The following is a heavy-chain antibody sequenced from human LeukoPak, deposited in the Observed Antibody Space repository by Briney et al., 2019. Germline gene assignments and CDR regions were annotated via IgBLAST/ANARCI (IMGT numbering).Heavy chain of an antibody. CDR2: INPNSGGT. J-gene: IGHJ4*02. CDR1: GYTFTGYY. D-gene: IGHD6-19*01. Sequence: ASVKVSCKASGYTFTGYYMHWVRQAPGQGLEWMGWINPNSGGTNYAQKFQGRVTMTRVTSISTAYMELSRLRSDDTAVYYCARDLRSGWYGSTVDYWGQGTLVTVSS. V-gene: IGHV1-2*02. CDR3: ARDLRSGWYGSTVDY.